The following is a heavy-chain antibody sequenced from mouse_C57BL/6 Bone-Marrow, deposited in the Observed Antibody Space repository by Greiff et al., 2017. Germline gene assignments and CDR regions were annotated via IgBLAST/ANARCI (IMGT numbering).Heavy chain of an antibody. J-gene: IGHJ1*03. D-gene: IGHD1-1*01. CDR3: ATDYYSSSYWYFDV. CDR1: GYTFTSYW. V-gene: IGHV1-64*01. CDR2: IYPNSGST. Sequence: QVQLQQPGAELVKPGASVKLSCKASGYTFTSYWMHWVKQRPGQGLEWIGMIYPNSGSTNYNEKFKSKATLTVDKSSSTAYMQLSSLTSEDSAVYYCATDYYSSSYWYFDVWGTGTTLTVSS.